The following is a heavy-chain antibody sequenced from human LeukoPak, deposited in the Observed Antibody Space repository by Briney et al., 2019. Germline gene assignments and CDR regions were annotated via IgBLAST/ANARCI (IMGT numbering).Heavy chain of an antibody. Sequence: SETLSLTCTVSGGSISSYYWSWIRQPPGKGLEWIGEINHSGSTNYNPSLKSRVTISVDTSKNQFSLKLSSVTAADTAVYYCARGGNYGGNDAFDIWGQGTMVTVSS. CDR3: ARGGNYGGNDAFDI. V-gene: IGHV4-34*01. J-gene: IGHJ3*02. CDR2: INHSGST. D-gene: IGHD4-23*01. CDR1: GGSISSYY.